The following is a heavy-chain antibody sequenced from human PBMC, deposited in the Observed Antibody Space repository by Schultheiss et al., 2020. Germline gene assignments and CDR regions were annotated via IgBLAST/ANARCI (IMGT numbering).Heavy chain of an antibody. CDR2: INPSGGTT. V-gene: IGHV1-46*01. CDR3: ARERDMSYYDSSGYWRDAFDI. Sequence: ASVKVSCKASGYTFTNHYMDWVRQAPGQGLEWMGIINPSGGTTTYAQKFQGRVTMTRDTSTSTVHMELSSLRSEDTAVYYCARERDMSYYDSSGYWRDAFDIWGQGTTVT. D-gene: IGHD3-22*01. J-gene: IGHJ3*02. CDR1: GYTFTNHY.